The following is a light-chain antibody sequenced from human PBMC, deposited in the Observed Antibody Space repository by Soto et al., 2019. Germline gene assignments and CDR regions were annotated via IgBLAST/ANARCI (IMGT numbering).Light chain of an antibody. Sequence: DIQMTQSPSSLSASVGDRVTITCRASQGISSWLAWYQKKPDKAPKYQIYAASSLQSGVPSRFSGSGSGTDCTLTISSLQPEDCATYYCQQYNSYPLTFGGGTKVEIK. V-gene: IGKV1D-16*01. CDR3: QQYNSYPLT. CDR1: QGISSW. CDR2: AAS. J-gene: IGKJ4*01.